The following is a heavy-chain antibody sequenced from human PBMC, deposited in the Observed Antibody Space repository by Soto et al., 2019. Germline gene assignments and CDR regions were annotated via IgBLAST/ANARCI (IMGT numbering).Heavy chain of an antibody. V-gene: IGHV3-30*18. CDR3: AKDLFSRSGYKFFAFDI. Sequence: TGGSLRLSCAASGFTFSSYGMHWVRQAPGKGLEWVAVISYDGSNKYYADSVKGRFTISRDNSKNTLYLQMNSLRAEDTAVYYCAKDLFSRSGYKFFAFDIWGQGTMVTVSS. CDR1: GFTFSSYG. J-gene: IGHJ3*02. D-gene: IGHD3-3*01. CDR2: ISYDGSNK.